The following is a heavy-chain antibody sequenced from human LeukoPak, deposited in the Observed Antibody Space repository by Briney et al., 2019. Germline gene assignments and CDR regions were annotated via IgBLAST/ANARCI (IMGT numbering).Heavy chain of an antibody. J-gene: IGHJ4*02. D-gene: IGHD6-19*01. CDR2: IYYSGST. CDR1: GGSISSSSYY. V-gene: IGHV4-39*07. Sequence: SETLSLTCTVSGGSISSSSYYWGWIRQPPGKGLEWIGSIYYSGSTNYNPSLKSRVTISVDTSKNQFSLKLSSVTAADTAVYYCARSTSSGWLPEDYWGQGTLVTVSS. CDR3: ARSTSSGWLPEDY.